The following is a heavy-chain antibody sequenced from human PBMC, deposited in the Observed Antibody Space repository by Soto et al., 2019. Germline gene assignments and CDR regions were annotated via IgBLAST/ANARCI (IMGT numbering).Heavy chain of an antibody. V-gene: IGHV1-18*01. CDR3: ARASGSSYWLDP. D-gene: IGHD1-26*01. Sequence: GASVKVSCKASGYTFTSYGISWVRQAPGQGLEWMGWISAYNGNTNYAQKLQGRVTMTTDTSTSTVYMELRSLRSDDTAVYYCARASGSSYWLDPWGQGTLVTVSS. CDR2: ISAYNGNT. CDR1: GYTFTSYG. J-gene: IGHJ5*02.